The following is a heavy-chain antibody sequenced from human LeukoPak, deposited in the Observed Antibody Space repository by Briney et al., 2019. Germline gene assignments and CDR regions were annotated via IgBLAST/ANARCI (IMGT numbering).Heavy chain of an antibody. CDR2: IYHSGST. CDR3: ARYYYYMDV. CDR1: GYSISSGYY. Sequence: PSETLSLTCTVSGYSISSGYYWGWIRQPPGKGLEWIGSIYHSGSTNYNPSLKSRVTISLDESQNQFSLKLSSVTAADTAVYYCARYYYYMDVWGKGTTVTVSS. J-gene: IGHJ6*03. V-gene: IGHV4-38-2*02.